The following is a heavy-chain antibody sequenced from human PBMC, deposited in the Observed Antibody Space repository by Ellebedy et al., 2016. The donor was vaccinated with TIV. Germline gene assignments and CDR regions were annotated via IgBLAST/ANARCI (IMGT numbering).Heavy chain of an antibody. Sequence: ASVKVSXXASGYTFTGYYMHWVRQAPGQGLEWMGWINPNSGGTNYAQKFQGRVTMTRDTSISTAYMELSRLRSDDTAVYYCARDQVLRYFDWDYWGQGTLVTVSS. CDR2: INPNSGGT. J-gene: IGHJ4*02. CDR3: ARDQVLRYFDWDY. CDR1: GYTFTGYY. D-gene: IGHD3-9*01. V-gene: IGHV1-2*02.